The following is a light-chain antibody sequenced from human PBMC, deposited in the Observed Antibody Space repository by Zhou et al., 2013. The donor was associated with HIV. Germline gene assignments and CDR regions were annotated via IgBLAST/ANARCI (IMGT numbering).Light chain of an antibody. CDR1: QSLSSSY. Sequence: EIVLTQSPATLSVSPGERATLSCRASQSLSSSYLAWYQQKPGQAPRLLIYGASSRATGIPDQVQWQWSGTDFTLTVSRLEPEDFAVYYCQQYGVSPWTFGQGTKVEIK. V-gene: IGKV3-20*01. CDR2: GAS. J-gene: IGKJ1*01. CDR3: QQYGVSPWT.